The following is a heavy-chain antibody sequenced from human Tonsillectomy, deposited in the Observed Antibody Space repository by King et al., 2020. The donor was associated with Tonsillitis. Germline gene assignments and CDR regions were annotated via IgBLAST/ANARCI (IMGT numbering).Heavy chain of an antibody. V-gene: IGHV3-9*01. Sequence: VQLVESGGGLVQPGRSLRLSCAASGFTFDDYAMHWVRQAPGKGLEWVSGISWNSGSIAYADSVKGRFTISRDNAKNSLYLQMNSLRAEDTALYYCAKVYTGLLWFGEFDYWGQGTLVTVSS. CDR3: AKVYTGLLWFGEFDY. CDR1: GFTFDDYA. J-gene: IGHJ4*02. CDR2: ISWNSGSI. D-gene: IGHD3-10*01.